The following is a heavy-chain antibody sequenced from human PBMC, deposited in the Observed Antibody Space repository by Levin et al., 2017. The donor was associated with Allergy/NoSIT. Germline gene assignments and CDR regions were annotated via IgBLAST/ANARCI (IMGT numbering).Heavy chain of an antibody. CDR2: ISYDGSNK. Sequence: GESLKISCAASGFTFSSYGMHWVRQAPGKGLEWVAVISYDGSNKYYADSVKGRFTISRDNSKNTLYLQMNSLRAEDTAVYYCAKDLLRYFDWLLVYDAFDIWGQGTMVTVSS. V-gene: IGHV3-30*18. CDR1: GFTFSSYG. D-gene: IGHD3-9*01. CDR3: AKDLLRYFDWLLVYDAFDI. J-gene: IGHJ3*02.